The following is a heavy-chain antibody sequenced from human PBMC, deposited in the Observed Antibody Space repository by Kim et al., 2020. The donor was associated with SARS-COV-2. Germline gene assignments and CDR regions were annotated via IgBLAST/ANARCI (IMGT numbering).Heavy chain of an antibody. CDR3: ARDLYDSSGYYYYYYGMDV. CDR1: GFTVSSNY. V-gene: IGHV3-66*01. D-gene: IGHD3-22*01. Sequence: GGSLRLSCAASGFTVSSNYMSWVRQAPGKGLEWVSVIYSGGSTYYADSVKGRFTISRDNSKNTLYLQMNSLRAEDTAVYYCARDLYDSSGYYYYYYGMDVWGQVTTVTVSS. J-gene: IGHJ6*02. CDR2: IYSGGST.